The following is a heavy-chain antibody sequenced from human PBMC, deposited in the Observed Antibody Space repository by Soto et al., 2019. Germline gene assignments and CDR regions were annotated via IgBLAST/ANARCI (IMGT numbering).Heavy chain of an antibody. CDR2: MNPKSGGT. D-gene: IGHD3-3*01. CDR3: ARGERLTKFGVVVPPDY. Sequence: ASVKVSCKTSGYTFTGYYIHWLRQAPGQRPEWMGWMNPKSGGTNYGENFEGRVTMTRDTSISTAYMELSRLRSDDTAVYYCARGERLTKFGVVVPPDYWGQGTLVTVSS. V-gene: IGHV1-2*02. CDR1: GYTFTGYY. J-gene: IGHJ4*02.